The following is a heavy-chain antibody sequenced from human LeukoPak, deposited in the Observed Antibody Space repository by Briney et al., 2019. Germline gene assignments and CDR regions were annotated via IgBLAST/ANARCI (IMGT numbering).Heavy chain of an antibody. CDR1: GYTFTGYY. V-gene: IGHV1-2*02. Sequence: GASVKVSCKASGYTFTGYYMHWVRQAPGQGLEWMGWINPNSGGTNHAQKFQGRVTMTRDTSISTAYMELSRLRSDDTAVYYCARGEQQLDADYFDYWGQGTLVTVSS. J-gene: IGHJ4*02. D-gene: IGHD6-13*01. CDR2: INPNSGGT. CDR3: ARGEQQLDADYFDY.